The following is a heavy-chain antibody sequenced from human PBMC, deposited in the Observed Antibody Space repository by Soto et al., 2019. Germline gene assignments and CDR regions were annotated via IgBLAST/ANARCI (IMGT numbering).Heavy chain of an antibody. Sequence: QVQLQESAPGLVKPSGTLSLTCVVSSVSISSRDWWNWVRLPPGKGLEWIGEVSKSGTTNYNPSLKSRVTISIDIAKNQCSLDRSPVTAADTAVFYGARGQLATGFEYWGQGALLTVSS. J-gene: IGHJ4*02. V-gene: IGHV4-4*02. CDR3: ARGQLATGFEY. D-gene: IGHD1-1*01. CDR2: VSKSGTT. CDR1: SVSISSRDW.